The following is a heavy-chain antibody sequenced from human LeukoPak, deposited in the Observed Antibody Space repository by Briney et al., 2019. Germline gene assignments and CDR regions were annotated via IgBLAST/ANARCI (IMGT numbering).Heavy chain of an antibody. J-gene: IGHJ3*02. Sequence: AGSLRLSCAASGFTFSGYSMHWVRQAPGKGLEWVAVISYDGSNKYYADSVKGRFTISRDNSKNTLYLQMNSLRAEDTAVYYCAKDGSSGLDAFDIWGQGTMVTVSS. V-gene: IGHV3-30*18. CDR2: ISYDGSNK. CDR3: AKDGSSGLDAFDI. CDR1: GFTFSGYS. D-gene: IGHD6-19*01.